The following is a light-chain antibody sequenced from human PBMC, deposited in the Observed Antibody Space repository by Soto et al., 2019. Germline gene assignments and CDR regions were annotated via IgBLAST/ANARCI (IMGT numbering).Light chain of an antibody. CDR2: RNT. J-gene: IGLJ1*01. V-gene: IGLV1-47*01. Sequence: QSVLTQPPSASGTPGQTVTISCSGSRSNIGNNYVCWYQQLPGAAPKLLIYRNTQRPSRVPDRFSGSKSGTAASLAISGLRSEDEADYFCEAWDDSLSGHVFGTGTKVTVL. CDR3: EAWDDSLSGHV. CDR1: RSNIGNNY.